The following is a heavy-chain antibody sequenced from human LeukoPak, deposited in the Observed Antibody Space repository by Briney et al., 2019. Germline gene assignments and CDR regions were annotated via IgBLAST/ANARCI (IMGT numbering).Heavy chain of an antibody. Sequence: ASVKVSCKAFGYTFTTYPMNWVRQAPGQGLEWMGWINTNTGNPTYAQGFTGRFVFSLDTSVSTAYLQISSLKADDTAVYYCARDPYTSSSWYRGRANNWFDPWGQGTLVTVSS. CDR1: GYTFTTYP. CDR2: INTNTGNP. D-gene: IGHD6-13*01. V-gene: IGHV7-4-1*02. CDR3: ARDPYTSSSWYRGRANNWFDP. J-gene: IGHJ5*02.